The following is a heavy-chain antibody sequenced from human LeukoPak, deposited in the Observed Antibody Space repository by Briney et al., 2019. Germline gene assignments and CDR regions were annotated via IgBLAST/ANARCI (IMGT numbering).Heavy chain of an antibody. D-gene: IGHD3-10*01. CDR3: ARDARVQKWFGEVIMTTTYYFDD. CDR1: GGSISSSKYY. Sequence: SETLSLTCTVSGGSISSSKYYWGWIRQPPGKGLEWIGSIYYSGSTYYNPSLKSRVTISVDTSKNQFSLKLTSVTAADTAVYYCARDARVQKWFGEVIMTTTYYFDDWGQGTLVTVSS. V-gene: IGHV4-39*07. J-gene: IGHJ4*02. CDR2: IYYSGST.